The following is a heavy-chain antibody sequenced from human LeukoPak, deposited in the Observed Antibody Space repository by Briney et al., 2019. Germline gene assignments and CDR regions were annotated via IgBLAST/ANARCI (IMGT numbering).Heavy chain of an antibody. D-gene: IGHD6-19*01. J-gene: IGHJ5*02. CDR3: ARGNRARGSSGWYIRDWFDP. V-gene: IGHV4-34*01. CDR1: GGSFSGYY. CDR2: INHSGST. Sequence: PSETLSLTCAVYGGSFSGYYWSWIRQPPGKGLEWIGEINHSGSTNYNPSLKRRVTISVDTSKNQFSLKLSSVTAADTAVYYCARGNRARGSSGWYIRDWFDPWGQGTLVTVSS.